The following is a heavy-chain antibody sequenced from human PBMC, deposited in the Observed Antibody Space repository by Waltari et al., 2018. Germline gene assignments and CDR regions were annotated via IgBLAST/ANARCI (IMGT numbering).Heavy chain of an antibody. CDR2: IRYDGSNK. J-gene: IGHJ1*01. CDR3: AKDSGAEYFQH. D-gene: IGHD1-26*01. Sequence: QVQLVESGGGVVQPGGSLTLSCAASGFTFCSYGMHWVRQAPGKGLEWVAFIRYDGSNKYYADAVKGRFTSARDNSKTTLYLQMNSRRAEDTAVYYCAKDSGAEYFQHWGQGTLVTVSS. CDR1: GFTFCSYG. V-gene: IGHV3-30*02.